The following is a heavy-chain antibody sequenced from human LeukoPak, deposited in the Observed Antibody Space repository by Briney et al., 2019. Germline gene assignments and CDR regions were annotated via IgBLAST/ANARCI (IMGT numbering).Heavy chain of an antibody. J-gene: IGHJ6*02. D-gene: IGHD5-18*01. CDR2: INPSGGST. CDR1: GYTFTSYY. V-gene: IGHV1-46*01. Sequence: GASVKVSCKASGYTFTSYYMHWVRQAPGQGLEWMGIINPSGGSTSYAQKFQGRATMTRDTSTSTVHMELSSLRSEDTAVYYCARDLTAMVTLYYYYGMDVWGQGTTVTASS. CDR3: ARDLTAMVTLYYYYGMDV.